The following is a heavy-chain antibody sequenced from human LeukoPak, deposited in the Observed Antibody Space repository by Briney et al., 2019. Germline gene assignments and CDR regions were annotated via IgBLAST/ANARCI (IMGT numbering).Heavy chain of an antibody. CDR1: GFTFSRYD. D-gene: IGHD3-10*01. J-gene: IGHJ4*02. CDR3: AREAQGSGVQPLDY. CDR2: IGTIGDT. V-gene: IGHV3-13*04. Sequence: GGSLRLSCAVSGFTFSRYDMRWVRQGTGEGLEWVSAIGTIGDTYYADSVKGRFTISREDAKNSLYLQMNSLTAGDTAVYFCAREAQGSGVQPLDYWGQGILVTVSS.